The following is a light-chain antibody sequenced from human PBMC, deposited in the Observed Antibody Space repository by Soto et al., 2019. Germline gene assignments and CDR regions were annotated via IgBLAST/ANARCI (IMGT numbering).Light chain of an antibody. CDR2: EDT. CDR3: SSFTSTTTLYV. J-gene: IGLJ1*01. CDR1: SSDVGNYNL. Sequence: QSVLSQPASVSGSRGQSITISCTGTSSDVGNYNLVSWYQQYPGKAPKLMIFEDTKRPSGVSHRFSGSKSGNTASLTIAGLQPEDAADYYCSSFTSTTTLYVFGTGTKLTVL. V-gene: IGLV2-14*02.